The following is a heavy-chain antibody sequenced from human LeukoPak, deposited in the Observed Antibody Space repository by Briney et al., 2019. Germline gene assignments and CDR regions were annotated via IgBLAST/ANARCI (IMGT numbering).Heavy chain of an antibody. Sequence: GGSLRLSCADSGFSFSDYAMHWVRQAAGKGLEWVSGISPGGGPTYYADSVKGRFTISRDGSKNTLYLQMRNLRAEDTAVYYCAKDGAWLRFDDWGQG. CDR3: AKDGAWLRFDD. CDR1: GFSFSDYA. J-gene: IGHJ4*02. V-gene: IGHV3-23*01. D-gene: IGHD5-12*01. CDR2: ISPGGGPT.